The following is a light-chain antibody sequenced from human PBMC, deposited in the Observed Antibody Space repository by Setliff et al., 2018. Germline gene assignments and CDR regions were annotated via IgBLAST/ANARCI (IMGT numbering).Light chain of an antibody. CDR2: DVS. Sequence: QSALTQPASVSGSPGQSIAVSCTGSGSDVGAYKFVSWYQQRPGKAPRLMIYDVSNRPSGVSDRFSGSKSGNTASLTISGLQAEDEADYYCRSYTGTSTPYVFGTGTKV. CDR3: RSYTGTSTPYV. V-gene: IGLV2-14*01. CDR1: GSDVGAYKF. J-gene: IGLJ1*01.